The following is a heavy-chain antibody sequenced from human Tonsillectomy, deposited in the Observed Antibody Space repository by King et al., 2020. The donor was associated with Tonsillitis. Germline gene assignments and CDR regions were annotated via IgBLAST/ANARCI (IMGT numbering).Heavy chain of an antibody. J-gene: IGHJ4*02. Sequence: QVQLVDSGGGVVQPGRSLRLSCAASGFTFSSYTMHWVRQAPGKGLEWVAVISYDGSNQYYADSVKGRFTISRDNSKKTLFLQMNTLRTEDAAVYYCAREGSGYFDSSGYYWGEYYFDYWGQGTLVTVSS. V-gene: IGHV3-30-3*01. CDR1: GFTFSSYT. CDR3: AREGSGYFDSSGYYWGEYYFDY. D-gene: IGHD3-22*01. CDR2: ISYDGSNQ.